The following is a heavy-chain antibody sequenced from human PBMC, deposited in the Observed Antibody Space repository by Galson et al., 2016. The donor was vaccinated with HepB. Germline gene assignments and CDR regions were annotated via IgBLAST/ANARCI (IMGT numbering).Heavy chain of an antibody. Sequence: SLRLSCAASGFTFSDHYIDWVRQAPGKGLEWVGRSRDKAHRYTTEYAASVQGRFAISRDGSENSLYLQLNSLRAEDTAVYFCARFQEGGYDSTSYYYYYGFDVWGQGTTITVSS. CDR3: ARFQEGGYDSTSYYYYYGFDV. CDR2: SRDKAHRYTT. V-gene: IGHV3-72*01. D-gene: IGHD5-12*01. J-gene: IGHJ6*02. CDR1: GFTFSDHY.